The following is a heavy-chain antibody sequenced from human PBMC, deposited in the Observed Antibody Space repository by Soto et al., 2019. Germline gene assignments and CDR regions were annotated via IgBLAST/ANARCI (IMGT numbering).Heavy chain of an antibody. V-gene: IGHV3-74*01. Sequence: GGSLRLSCAASGFTFSSYWMHWVRQAPGKGLVWVSRINSDGSSTSYADSVKGRFTISRDNAKNTLYLQMNSLRAKDTAVYYCARDFSDSSGCFDYWGQGTLVTVSS. D-gene: IGHD6-19*01. CDR2: INSDGSST. J-gene: IGHJ4*02. CDR3: ARDFSDSSGCFDY. CDR1: GFTFSSYW.